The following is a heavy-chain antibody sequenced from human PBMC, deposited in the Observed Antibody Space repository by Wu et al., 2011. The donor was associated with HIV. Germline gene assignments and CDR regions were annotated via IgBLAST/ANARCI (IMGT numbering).Heavy chain of an antibody. Sequence: QVQLVQSGAEVKKPGASVKVSCKASGYTFASYDINWVRQATGQGLEWMGWMNPNSGNTGYAQKFQGRVTITRNTSISTAYMQLSSLRSEDTAVYYCARNGEPSKRRWGAFDIWGQGTMVTVSS. CDR3: ARNGEPSKRRWGAFDI. CDR2: MNPNSGNT. V-gene: IGHV1-8*03. D-gene: IGHD1-14*01. CDR1: GYTFASYD. J-gene: IGHJ3*02.